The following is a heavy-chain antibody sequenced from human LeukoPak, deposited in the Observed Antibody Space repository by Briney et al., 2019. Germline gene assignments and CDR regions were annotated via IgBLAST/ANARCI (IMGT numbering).Heavy chain of an antibody. CDR2: IIPIFGTA. CDR3: ATVTPNPTRCDY. CDR1: GVTFSIYA. J-gene: IGHJ4*02. D-gene: IGHD2-8*02. V-gene: IGHV1-69*01. Sequence: SVKVSCKASGVTFSIYAISWVRQAPGQGLEWMGGIIPIFGTANYAQKFQGRVTITADESTSTAYMELSSLRSEDTAVYYCATVTPNPTRCDYWGQGTLVTVSS.